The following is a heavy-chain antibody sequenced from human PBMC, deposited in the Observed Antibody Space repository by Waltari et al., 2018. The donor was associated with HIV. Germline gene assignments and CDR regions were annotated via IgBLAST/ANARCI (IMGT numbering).Heavy chain of an antibody. J-gene: IGHJ4*02. D-gene: IGHD3-3*01. CDR1: GYTFTSYA. V-gene: IGHV1-3*01. Sequence: QVQLVQSGAEVKKPGASVKVSCKASGYTFTSYAMHWVRQAPGQRLEWMGWINAGNGNTKYSQKFQGRVTITRDTSASTAYMELSSLRSEDTAVYYCARGDSDFWSGYCGYWGQGTLVTVSS. CDR2: INAGNGNT. CDR3: ARGDSDFWSGYCGY.